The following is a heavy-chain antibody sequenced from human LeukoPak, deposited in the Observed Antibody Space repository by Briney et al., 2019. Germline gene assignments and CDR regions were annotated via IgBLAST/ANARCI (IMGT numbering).Heavy chain of an antibody. J-gene: IGHJ4*02. V-gene: IGHV3-74*01. CDR1: GFTFSSYW. CDR2: ISGDGSAT. Sequence: GGSLRLSCAASGFTFSSYWINWVRQAPGKGVVWVSRISGDGSATFYAGSVKGRFTISRDNAKNSLYLQMNSLRAEDTAVYYCARDGYYYDSSGYYYYFDYWGQGTLVTVSS. CDR3: ARDGYYYDSSGYYYYFDY. D-gene: IGHD3-22*01.